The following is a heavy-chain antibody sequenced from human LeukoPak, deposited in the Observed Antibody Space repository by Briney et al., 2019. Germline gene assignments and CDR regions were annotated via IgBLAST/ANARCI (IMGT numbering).Heavy chain of an antibody. CDR1: GGSISSSSYY. CDR2: IYYSGST. CDR3: ATAPYSSSWYVGY. V-gene: IGHV4-39*01. Sequence: KTSETLSLTCTVSGGSISSSSYYWGWIRQPPGKGLEWIGSIYYSGSTYYNPSLKSRVTISVDTSKNQFSLKLSSVTAADTAMYYCATAPYSSSWYVGYWGQGTLVTVSS. D-gene: IGHD6-13*01. J-gene: IGHJ4*02.